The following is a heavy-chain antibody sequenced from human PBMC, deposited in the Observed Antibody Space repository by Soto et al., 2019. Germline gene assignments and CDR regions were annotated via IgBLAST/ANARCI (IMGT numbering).Heavy chain of an antibody. D-gene: IGHD3-22*01. Sequence: GASVKVSCKASGGTFSSYAINWVRQAPGQGLEWMGRIIPMFGTASYAQKFQGRVTITADESTSTAYMELSSLRSEDTAVYYCATSTSATYYYDSSGFPYYYGMDVWGQGTTVTVSS. CDR2: IIPMFGTA. V-gene: IGHV1-69*13. CDR1: GGTFSSYA. J-gene: IGHJ6*02. CDR3: ATSTSATYYYDSSGFPYYYGMDV.